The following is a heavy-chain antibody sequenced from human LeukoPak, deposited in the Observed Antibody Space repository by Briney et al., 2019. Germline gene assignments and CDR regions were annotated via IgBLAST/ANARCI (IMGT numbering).Heavy chain of an antibody. V-gene: IGHV5-51*01. CDR3: ATGLSLQIWYDY. J-gene: IGHJ4*02. CDR2: IYPGDSDT. CDR1: GYSFFNHW. Sequence: GESLKISCKGSGYSFFNHWIGWVRQMPGKGLEWMGIIYPGDSDTRYNPSFQGQVIISVDTSISTAYLQWGSLKASDTAMYYCATGLSLQIWYDYWGQGTLDTVSS. D-gene: IGHD2-8*01.